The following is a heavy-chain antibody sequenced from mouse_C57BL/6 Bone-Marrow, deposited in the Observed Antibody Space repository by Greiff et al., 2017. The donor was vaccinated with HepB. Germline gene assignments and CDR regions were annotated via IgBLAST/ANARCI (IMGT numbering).Heavy chain of an antibody. CDR3: ARAGQLRLERTWFAY. V-gene: IGHV1-69*01. CDR2: IDPSDSYT. D-gene: IGHD3-2*02. Sequence: QVQLQQPGAELVMPGASVKLSCKASGYTFTSYWMHWVKQRPGQGLEWIGEIDPSDSYTNYNQKFKGKSTLTVDKSSSTAYMQLRSLTSEDSAVYYWARAGQLRLERTWFAYWGQGTLVTVSA. CDR1: GYTFTSYW. J-gene: IGHJ3*01.